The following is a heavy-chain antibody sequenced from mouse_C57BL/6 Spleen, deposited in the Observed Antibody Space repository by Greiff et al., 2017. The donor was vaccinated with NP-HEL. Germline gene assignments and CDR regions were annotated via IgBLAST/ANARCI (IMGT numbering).Heavy chain of an antibody. J-gene: IGHJ3*01. CDR1: GYTFTDYY. Sequence: VHVKQSGPELVKPGASVKISCKASGYTFTDYYMNWVKQSHGKSLVWIGDINPNNGGTSYNQKFKGKATLTVDKSSSTAYMELRSLTSEDSAVYYCARAIYYYGSSYPLFAYWGQGTLVTVSA. CDR2: INPNNGGT. V-gene: IGHV1-26*01. D-gene: IGHD1-1*01. CDR3: ARAIYYYGSSYPLFAY.